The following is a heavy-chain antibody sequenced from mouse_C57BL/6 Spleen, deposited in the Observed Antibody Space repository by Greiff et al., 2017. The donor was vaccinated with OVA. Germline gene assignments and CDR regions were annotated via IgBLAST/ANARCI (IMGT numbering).Heavy chain of an antibody. CDR1: GYTFTDYE. CDR3: TRNWDGYYFDD. D-gene: IGHD4-1*01. J-gene: IGHJ2*01. Sequence: QVQLKQSGAELVRPGASVTLSCKASGYTFTDYEMHWVKQTPVHGLEWIGAIDPETGGTAYNQKFKGKAILTADKSSSTAYMELRSLTSEDSAVYYCTRNWDGYYFDDWGQGTTLTVSS. V-gene: IGHV1-15*01. CDR2: IDPETGGT.